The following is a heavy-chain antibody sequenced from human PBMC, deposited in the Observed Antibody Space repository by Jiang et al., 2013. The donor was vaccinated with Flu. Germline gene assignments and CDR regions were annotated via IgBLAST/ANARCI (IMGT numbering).Heavy chain of an antibody. CDR1: GGSFSGFY. D-gene: IGHD6-13*01. CDR2: IHHSGTA. CDR3: AKVPGWLQLVQDL. J-gene: IGHJ5*02. V-gene: IGHV4-34*01. Sequence: LLKPSETLSLTCAVYGGSFSGFYWSWIRQPPGKGLEWIGEIHHSGTASYNPSLKNRVTISVDTSKSQFSLNLTSVTAADTXPVYYCAKVPGWLQLVQDLWGQGTLVTVSS.